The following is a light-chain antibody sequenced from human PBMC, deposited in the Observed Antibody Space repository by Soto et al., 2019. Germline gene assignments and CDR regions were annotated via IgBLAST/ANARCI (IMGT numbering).Light chain of an antibody. CDR2: AAS. CDR3: QQNYDTPIT. CDR1: QDIGTY. V-gene: IGKV1-8*01. J-gene: IGKJ5*01. Sequence: AIRMTQSPSSFSASTGDRVSITCRATQDIGTYLAWYQQRSGRAPKLLIYAASSLQIGVPSRFSGSGSGTNFTLTISSLQPEDFATYFCQQNYDTPITFGQGTRLEI.